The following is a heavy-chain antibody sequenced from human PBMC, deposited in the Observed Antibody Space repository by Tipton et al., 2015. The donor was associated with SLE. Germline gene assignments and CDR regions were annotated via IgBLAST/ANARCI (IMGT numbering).Heavy chain of an antibody. J-gene: IGHJ5*02. V-gene: IGHV4-39*07. CDR3: ARSTDQNWFDP. D-gene: IGHD2-2*01. CDR1: VASINSSSYY. Sequence: TLSLTCTVSVASINSSSYYWAWIRQPPGKGLEWIGSVFYSGTTYYNPSLKSRVTISLDTSKNQFSLKLNSVTAADTAVYYCARSTDQNWFDPWGQGTLVTVSS. CDR2: VFYSGTT.